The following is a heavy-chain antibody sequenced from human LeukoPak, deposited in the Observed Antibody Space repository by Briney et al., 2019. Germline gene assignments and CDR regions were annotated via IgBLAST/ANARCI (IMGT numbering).Heavy chain of an antibody. CDR2: IHTTGGKT. J-gene: IGHJ6*03. D-gene: IGHD6-13*01. CDR1: GFTFRNFG. Sequence: GGSLRLSCATFGFTFRNFGMAWVRQAPGKGLEWVSSIHTTGGKTYYAESVKGRFTISRDNSKNTLYLQMNSLRAEDTAVYFCARDNAPGTAGYFYYMDIWGKGTTVSVSS. V-gene: IGHV3-23*01. CDR3: ARDNAPGTAGYFYYMDI.